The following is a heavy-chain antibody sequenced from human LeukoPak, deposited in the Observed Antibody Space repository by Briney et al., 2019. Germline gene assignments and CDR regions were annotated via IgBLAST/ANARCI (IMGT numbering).Heavy chain of an antibody. Sequence: GGSLRLSCAASAFTFSSYWVHWVRHAPGKGLVWVSRVNSDGGGTTYADSVKGRFTISRDNAKNTLYLQMNSLRAEDTAVYYCARESKYSGYPFDYWGQGTLVTVSS. CDR2: VNSDGGGT. CDR3: ARESKYSGYPFDY. V-gene: IGHV3-74*01. D-gene: IGHD5-12*01. CDR1: AFTFSSYW. J-gene: IGHJ4*02.